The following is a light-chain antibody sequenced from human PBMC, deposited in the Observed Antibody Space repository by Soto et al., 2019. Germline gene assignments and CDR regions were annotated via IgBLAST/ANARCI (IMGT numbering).Light chain of an antibody. CDR3: SSYTSSTVV. J-gene: IGLJ2*01. CDR2: DVS. V-gene: IGLV2-14*03. Sequence: QSALTQPASVSGSPGQSITISCTGTSSDVGDYNYVSWYQHHPGKAPKLMIYDVSNRPSGVSNRFSGSKSGNTASLTISGLQAEDEADYYCSSYTSSTVVFGGGTKVTVL. CDR1: SSDVGDYNY.